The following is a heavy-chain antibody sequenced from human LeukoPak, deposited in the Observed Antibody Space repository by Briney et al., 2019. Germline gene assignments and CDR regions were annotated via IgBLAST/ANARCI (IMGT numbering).Heavy chain of an antibody. CDR2: ISSSGSHI. Sequence: GGSLRLSCAASGFTFSSYEMNWVRQAPGKGLEWVSYISSSGSHIYYGDSVKGRFTISRDNAKNSLHLQMNSLRAEDTAVYYCARSLSSNWPFDYWGQGTLVTVSS. D-gene: IGHD6-13*01. CDR3: ARSLSSNWPFDY. CDR1: GFTFSSYE. V-gene: IGHV3-48*03. J-gene: IGHJ4*02.